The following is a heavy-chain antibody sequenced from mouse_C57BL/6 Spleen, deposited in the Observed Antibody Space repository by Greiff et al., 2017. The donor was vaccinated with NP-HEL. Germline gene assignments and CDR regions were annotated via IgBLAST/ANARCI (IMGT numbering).Heavy chain of an antibody. Sequence: QVQLKESGAELVKPGASVKISCKASGYAFSSYWMNWVKQRPGKGLEWIGQIYPGDGDTNYNGKFKGKATLTADKSSSTAYMQLSSLTSEDSAVYFCARYDGYPPYAMDYWGQGTSVTVSS. CDR1: GYAFSSYW. J-gene: IGHJ4*01. V-gene: IGHV1-80*01. CDR3: ARYDGYPPYAMDY. D-gene: IGHD2-3*01. CDR2: IYPGDGDT.